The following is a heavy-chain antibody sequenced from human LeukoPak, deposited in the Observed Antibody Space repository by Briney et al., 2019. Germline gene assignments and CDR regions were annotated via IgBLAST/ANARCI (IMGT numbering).Heavy chain of an antibody. V-gene: IGHV3-23*01. CDR2: ISGSGGST. CDR1: GFTFSSYA. D-gene: IGHD3-22*01. CDR3: AKVANIYYDSSSNYFDY. Sequence: LGGSLRLSCAASGFTFSSYAMSWVRQAPGRGLEWVSAISGSGGSTYYADSVKGQFTISRDNSKNTLYLQMNSLRAEDTAVYYCAKVANIYYDSSSNYFDYWGQGTLVTVSS. J-gene: IGHJ4*02.